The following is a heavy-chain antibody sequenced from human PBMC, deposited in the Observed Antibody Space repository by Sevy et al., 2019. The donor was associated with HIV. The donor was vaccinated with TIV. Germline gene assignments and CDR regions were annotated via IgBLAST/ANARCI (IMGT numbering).Heavy chain of an antibody. J-gene: IGHJ6*02. Sequence: ASVKVSCKASGGTFSSYAISWVRQAPGQGLEWMGGIIPIFGTANYAQKFQGRVTITADESTSTAYMELSSLRSEDTAVYYCARDILRRDIVVVPAALPEGMDVWGQGTTVTVSS. CDR3: ARDILRRDIVVVPAALPEGMDV. CDR2: IIPIFGTA. V-gene: IGHV1-69*13. D-gene: IGHD2-2*01. CDR1: GGTFSSYA.